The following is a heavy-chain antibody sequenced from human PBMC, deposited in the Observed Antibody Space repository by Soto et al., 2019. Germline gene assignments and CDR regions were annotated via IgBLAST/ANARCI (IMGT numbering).Heavy chain of an antibody. CDR3: ATWHEREHAYDV. Sequence: DVQLVESGGGLIQPGESLRLSCAAFGLTISGQKYVAWVRQAPGKGLEWVSGLYDVDGSFYADSVRGRFTTSGDSSKTTVYLQMNDLRPDDTAVYYCATWHEREHAYDVWGQGTTVTVSS. V-gene: IGHV3-53*01. D-gene: IGHD1-1*01. CDR1: GLTISGQKY. J-gene: IGHJ3*01. CDR2: LYDVDGS.